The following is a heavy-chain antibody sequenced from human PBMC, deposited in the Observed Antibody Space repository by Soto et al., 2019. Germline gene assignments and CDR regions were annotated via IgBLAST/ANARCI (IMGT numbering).Heavy chain of an antibody. D-gene: IGHD5-12*01. J-gene: IGHJ4*02. Sequence: GGSLRVSCAASGFTVHTNDRSWVRQAPGKGLEWVSVMYIGGSTDYADSVKGRFTISRDNSKNALYLQMNNLRAEDTAVYYCARDKSNGYENDYWGQGTLVTVSS. V-gene: IGHV3-66*01. CDR3: ARDKSNGYENDY. CDR2: MYIGGST. CDR1: GFTVHTND.